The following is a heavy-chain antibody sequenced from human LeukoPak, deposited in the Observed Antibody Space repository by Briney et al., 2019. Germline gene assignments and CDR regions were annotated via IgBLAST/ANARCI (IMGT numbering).Heavy chain of an antibody. CDR3: ARVGYYPDYYMDV. V-gene: IGHV4-38-2*02. Sequence: PSETLSLTCTVSGYSITSGQYWGWIRQPPEKGLEWIGTIFHSGSTYYNPSPKSRVTISVDTSKNQFSLKLSSVTAADTAVYFCARVGYYPDYYMDVWGKGTTVTVSS. D-gene: IGHD2-21*01. CDR2: IFHSGST. CDR1: GYSITSGQY. J-gene: IGHJ6*03.